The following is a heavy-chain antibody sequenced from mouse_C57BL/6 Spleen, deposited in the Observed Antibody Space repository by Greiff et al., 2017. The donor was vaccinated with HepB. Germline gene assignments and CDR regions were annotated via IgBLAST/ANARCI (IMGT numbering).Heavy chain of an antibody. Sequence: DVKLVESGGGLVKPGGSLKLSCAASGFTFSDYGMHWVRQAPEKGLEWVAYISSGSSTIYYADTVKGRFTISRDNAKNTLFLQMTSLRSEDTAMYYCARTGPFYWYFDVWGTGTTVTVSS. J-gene: IGHJ1*03. CDR3: ARTGPFYWYFDV. V-gene: IGHV5-17*01. CDR1: GFTFSDYG. D-gene: IGHD4-1*01. CDR2: ISSGSSTI.